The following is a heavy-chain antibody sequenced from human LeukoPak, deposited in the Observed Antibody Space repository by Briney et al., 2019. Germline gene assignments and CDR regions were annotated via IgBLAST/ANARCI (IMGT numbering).Heavy chain of an antibody. V-gene: IGHV3-23*01. CDR3: ARVIRAAPGNRYFDY. CDR1: GFIFSTYA. J-gene: IGHJ4*02. D-gene: IGHD6-13*01. CDR2: IIGSGGST. Sequence: GGSLRLSCAPSGFIFSTYALSWVRQAPGKGLEWASRIIGSGGSTYHADSVKGRFAISRDSSKNTLYLQMNSLRAEDTAIYYCARVIRAAPGNRYFDYWGQGTLVTVSS.